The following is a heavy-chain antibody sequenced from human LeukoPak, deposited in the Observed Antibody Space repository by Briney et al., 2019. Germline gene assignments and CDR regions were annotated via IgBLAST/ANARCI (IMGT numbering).Heavy chain of an antibody. D-gene: IGHD6-13*01. J-gene: IGHJ4*02. V-gene: IGHV4-4*07. CDR1: GGSISSYY. Sequence: PSETLSLTCTVSGGSISSYYWSWIRQPAGKGLEWIGRIYTSGSTNYNPSLKSRVTMSVDTSKNQFSLKLSSVTAADTAAYYCARAPQLVYEYYFDYWGQGTLVTVSS. CDR3: ARAPQLVYEYYFDY. CDR2: IYTSGST.